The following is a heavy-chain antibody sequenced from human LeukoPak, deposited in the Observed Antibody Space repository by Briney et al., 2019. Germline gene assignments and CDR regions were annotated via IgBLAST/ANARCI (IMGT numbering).Heavy chain of an antibody. D-gene: IGHD3-9*01. Sequence: AGGSLRLSCAASGFTVSSNYMSWVRQAPGKGLEWVSVIYSGGSTYYADSVKGRLTISRHNSKNTLYLQMNSLRAEDTAVYYCARDSRGYDILTGYYNSGLDYWGQGTLVTVSS. CDR2: IYSGGST. J-gene: IGHJ4*02. V-gene: IGHV3-53*04. CDR1: GFTVSSNY. CDR3: ARDSRGYDILTGYYNSGLDY.